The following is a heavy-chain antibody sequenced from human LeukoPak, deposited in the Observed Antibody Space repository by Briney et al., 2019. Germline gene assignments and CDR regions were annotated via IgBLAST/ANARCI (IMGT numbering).Heavy chain of an antibody. CDR3: ARPASMYYFDY. Sequence: GGSLRLSCAASGFTFSSYSMNWVRQAPGKGLEWVSSISSSSSYMYYADSVKGRFTISRDNAKNSLYLQMNSLRAEDTAVYYCARPASMYYFDYWGQGTLVTVSS. J-gene: IGHJ4*02. V-gene: IGHV3-21*01. CDR2: ISSSSSYM. CDR1: GFTFSSYS.